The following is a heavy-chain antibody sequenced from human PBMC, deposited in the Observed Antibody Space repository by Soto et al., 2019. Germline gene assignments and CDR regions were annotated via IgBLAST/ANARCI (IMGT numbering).Heavy chain of an antibody. CDR3: AREFLYYVSSDSYLDY. V-gene: IGHV6-1*01. D-gene: IGHD3-16*01. CDR2: TYYRSRWYN. Sequence: SQTLSLTCAISGDSVSGNSAAWNWIRQSPSRGLEWLGRTYYRSRWYNDYAVSVKSRITVTPDTSKNQFSLHLNSVTPEDTAVYSCAREFLYYVSSDSYLDYWGQGALVTVSS. J-gene: IGHJ4*02. CDR1: GDSVSGNSAA.